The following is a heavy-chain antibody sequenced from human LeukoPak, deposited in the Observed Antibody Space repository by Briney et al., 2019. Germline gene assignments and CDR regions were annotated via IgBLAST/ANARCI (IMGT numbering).Heavy chain of an antibody. Sequence: ASVKVSCKASGYTFTSHDINWVRQATGQGLEWMGWMSPNSGDTGYAQKFQGRITMTRDTSASTAYMELSSLRSEDTAVYYCARGPRIAAAGTGLRWFDPWGQGTLVTVSS. CDR3: ARGPRIAAAGTGLRWFDP. D-gene: IGHD6-13*01. CDR2: MSPNSGDT. CDR1: GYTFTSHD. J-gene: IGHJ5*02. V-gene: IGHV1-8*01.